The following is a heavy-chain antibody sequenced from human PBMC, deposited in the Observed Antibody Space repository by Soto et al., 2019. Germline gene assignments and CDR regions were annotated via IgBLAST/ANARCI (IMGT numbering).Heavy chain of an antibody. CDR3: AKGIEWLVYFDY. J-gene: IGHJ4*02. CDR1: GFTFSSYA. CDR2: ISGSGGST. D-gene: IGHD6-19*01. V-gene: IGHV3-23*01. Sequence: EVQLLESGGGLVQPGGSLRLSCAASGFTFSSYAMSWVRQAPGKGLEWVSAISGSGGSTYYADSVKGRFTISRDNPKNTLYLQMNSLRAEDTAVYYCAKGIEWLVYFDYWGQGTLVTVSS.